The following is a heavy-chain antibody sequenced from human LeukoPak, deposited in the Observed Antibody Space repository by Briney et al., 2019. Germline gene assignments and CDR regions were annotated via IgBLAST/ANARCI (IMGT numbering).Heavy chain of an antibody. D-gene: IGHD6-13*01. J-gene: IGHJ4*02. V-gene: IGHV4-4*09. CDR2: IYTSGST. CDR3: ARSRYSSSFNPCDY. CDR1: GGSISSYY. Sequence: SETLSLTCTVSGGSISSYYWSWIRQPPGKGLEWIGYIYTSGSTNYNPSLKSRDTISVDTSKNQFSLKLSSVTAADTAVYYCARSRYSSSFNPCDYWGQGTLVTVSS.